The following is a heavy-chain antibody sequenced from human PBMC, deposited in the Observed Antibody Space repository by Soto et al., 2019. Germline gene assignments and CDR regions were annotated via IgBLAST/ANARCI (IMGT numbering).Heavy chain of an antibody. V-gene: IGHV3-48*02. CDR3: ARPHLDRPTFYGMDV. Sequence: EEQLVESGGGLVQAGGSLRLSCAASGFILGRHSMMWVRQAPGKGLEWVAYITSSSTTMNYADSVKGRFTISRDNANNALYLQMNSLRDEDTAVYYCARPHLDRPTFYGMDVWGQGTTVTVSS. CDR2: ITSSSTTM. D-gene: IGHD2-2*03. CDR1: GFILGRHS. J-gene: IGHJ6*02.